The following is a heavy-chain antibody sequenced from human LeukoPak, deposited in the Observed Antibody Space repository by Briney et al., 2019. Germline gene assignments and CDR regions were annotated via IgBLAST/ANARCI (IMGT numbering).Heavy chain of an antibody. V-gene: IGHV1-8*01. CDR2: MNPNSGNT. CDR3: ARREILTDYYYYYYGMDV. Sequence: ASVKVSCKASGYTFTSYDINWVRQATGQGLEWMGWMNPNSGNTGYAQKFQGRVTMTRNTSISTAYMELNSLRSEDTAVYYCARREILTDYYYYYYGMDVWGQGTTVTVSS. D-gene: IGHD3-9*01. J-gene: IGHJ6*02. CDR1: GYTFTSYD.